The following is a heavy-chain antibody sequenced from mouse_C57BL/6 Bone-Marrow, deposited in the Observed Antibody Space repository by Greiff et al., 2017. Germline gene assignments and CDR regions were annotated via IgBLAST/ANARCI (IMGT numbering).Heavy chain of an antibody. V-gene: IGHV1-50*01. Sequence: QVQLQQPGAELVKPGASVKLSCKASGYTFTSYWMQWVKQRPGQGLEWIGEIDPSDSYTNYNQKFKGKATLTVDTSSSTAYMQLSSLTSEDSAVYYCAGGASDYWGQGTTLTVSS. CDR1: GYTFTSYW. CDR2: IDPSDSYT. CDR3: AGGASDY. J-gene: IGHJ2*01.